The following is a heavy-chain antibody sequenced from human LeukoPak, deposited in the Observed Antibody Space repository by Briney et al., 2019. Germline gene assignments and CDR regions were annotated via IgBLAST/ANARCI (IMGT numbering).Heavy chain of an antibody. V-gene: IGHV4-34*01. J-gene: IGHJ4*02. Sequence: SETLSLTCAVYGGSFSGYYWSRIRQPPGKGLEWIGEINHSGSTNYNPSLKSRVTISVDTSKNQFSLKLSSVTAADTAVYYCARQKAVAGRRSFDYWGQGTLVTVSS. D-gene: IGHD6-19*01. CDR3: ARQKAVAGRRSFDY. CDR2: INHSGST. CDR1: GGSFSGYY.